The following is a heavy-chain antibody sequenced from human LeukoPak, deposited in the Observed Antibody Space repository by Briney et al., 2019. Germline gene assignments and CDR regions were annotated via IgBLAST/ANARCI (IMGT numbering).Heavy chain of an antibody. Sequence: YNPSLKSRFTISVDTSKNQFSLKLSSVTAADTAVYYCARGPRTRDYVWGSYRPNNWFDPWGQGTLVTVSS. D-gene: IGHD3-16*02. V-gene: IGHV4-34*01. CDR3: ARGPRTRDYVWGSYRPNNWFDP. J-gene: IGHJ5*02.